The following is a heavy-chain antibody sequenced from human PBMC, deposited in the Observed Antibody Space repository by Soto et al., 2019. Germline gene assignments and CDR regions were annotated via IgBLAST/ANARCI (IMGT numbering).Heavy chain of an antibody. J-gene: IGHJ5*02. D-gene: IGHD2-15*01. V-gene: IGHV4-34*01. CDR1: GGSFSGYY. Sequence: QVQLQQWGAGRLKPSETLSLTCAVYGGSFSGYYWSWIRQPPGKGLEWIGEINHSGSTNYNPSLKRRGTISGDASKNQLYLKLSSVTAADTAVYYCARGHNIVVVVASSPTANWFDPWGQGTLVTVSS. CDR2: INHSGST. CDR3: ARGHNIVVVVASSPTANWFDP.